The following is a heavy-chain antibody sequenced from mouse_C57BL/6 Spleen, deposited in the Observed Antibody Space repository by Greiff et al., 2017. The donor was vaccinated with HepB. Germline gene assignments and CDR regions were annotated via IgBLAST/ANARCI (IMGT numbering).Heavy chain of an antibody. CDR3: ARKNYGNYFDY. J-gene: IGHJ2*01. V-gene: IGHV1-42*01. CDR1: GYSFTGYY. D-gene: IGHD2-1*01. CDR2: INPSTGGT. Sequence: EVKLVESGPELVKPGASVKISCKASGYSFTGYYMNWVKQSPEKSLEWIGEINPSTGGTTYNQKFKAKATLTVDKSSSTAYMQLKSLTSEDSAVYYCARKNYGNYFDYWGQGTTLTVSS.